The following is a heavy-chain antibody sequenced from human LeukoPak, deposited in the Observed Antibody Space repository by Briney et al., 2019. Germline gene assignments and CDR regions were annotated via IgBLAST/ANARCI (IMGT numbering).Heavy chain of an antibody. J-gene: IGHJ4*02. V-gene: IGHV1-18*01. Sequence: ASVKVSCKASGYTFSNFGLAWVRQAPGQALEWMGWVSGYSGNANYAGKFQDRVVMTIDRSTSTAYMELRSLKSDDTAVYYCTRCLSSSWQRLDNWGQGTLVIVSS. CDR2: VSGYSGNA. CDR3: TRCLSSSWQRLDN. D-gene: IGHD6-13*01. CDR1: GYTFSNFG.